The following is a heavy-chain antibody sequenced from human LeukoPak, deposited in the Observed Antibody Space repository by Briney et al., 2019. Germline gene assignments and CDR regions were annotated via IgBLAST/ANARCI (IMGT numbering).Heavy chain of an antibody. J-gene: IGHJ4*02. CDR3: ARGAVGVRGFDY. CDR2: ISGSGGST. V-gene: IGHV3-23*01. CDR1: GFTFSNYA. D-gene: IGHD3-16*01. Sequence: GGSLRLSCAASGFTFSNYALSWVRQAPGKGLEWVSDISGSGGSTYYADSVKGRFTISRDNSKNTMYLQMNSLRAEDTAVYYCARGAVGVRGFDYWGQGTLVTVSS.